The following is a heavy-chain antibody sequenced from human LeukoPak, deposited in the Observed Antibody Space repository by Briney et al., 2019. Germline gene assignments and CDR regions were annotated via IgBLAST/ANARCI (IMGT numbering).Heavy chain of an antibody. J-gene: IGHJ4*02. D-gene: IGHD3-22*01. CDR2: IYYSGST. CDR3: ARDSSGYYPDY. V-gene: IGHV4-31*03. Sequence: SETPSLTCTVSGGSISSGGYYWSWIRQHPGKGLEWIGYIYYSGSTYYNPSLKSRVTISVDTSKNQFSLKLSSVTAADTAVYYCARDSSGYYPDYWGQGTLVTVSS. CDR1: GGSISSGGYY.